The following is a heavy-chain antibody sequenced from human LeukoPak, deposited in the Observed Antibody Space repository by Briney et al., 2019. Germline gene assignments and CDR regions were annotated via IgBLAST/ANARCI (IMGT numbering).Heavy chain of an antibody. J-gene: IGHJ3*02. CDR2: IIPILGIA. Sequence: ASVKVSCKASGGTFSSYAISWVRQAPGQGLEWMGRIIPILGIANYAQKFQGRVTITADKSTSTAYMELSSLRSEDTAVYYCAMALVSYSSSGLHMDAFDIWGQGTMVTVSS. CDR3: AMALVSYSSSGLHMDAFDI. V-gene: IGHV1-69*04. D-gene: IGHD6-13*01. CDR1: GGTFSSYA.